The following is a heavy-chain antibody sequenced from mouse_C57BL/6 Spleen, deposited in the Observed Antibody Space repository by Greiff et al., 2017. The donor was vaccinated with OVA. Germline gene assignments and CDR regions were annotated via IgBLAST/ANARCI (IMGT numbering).Heavy chain of an antibody. CDR3: ARPYGYDVKYYFDY. CDR1: GYSFTGYY. D-gene: IGHD2-2*01. CDR2: INPSTGGT. Sequence: VQLQQSGPELVKPGASVKISCKASGYSFTGYYMNWVKQSPEKSLEWIGEINPSTGGTTYNQKFKAKATLTVEKSSSTAYMQLKSLTSEDSAVYYCARPYGYDVKYYFDYWGQGTTLTVSS. J-gene: IGHJ2*01. V-gene: IGHV1-42*01.